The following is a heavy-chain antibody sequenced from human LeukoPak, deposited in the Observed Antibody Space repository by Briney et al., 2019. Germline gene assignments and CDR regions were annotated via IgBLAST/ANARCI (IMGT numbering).Heavy chain of an antibody. V-gene: IGHV4-59*08. CDR1: GGSISGYY. Sequence: SETLSLTCTVSGGSISGYYWSWIRQPPGKGLEWIGNFYDSGSTNYKPSLKSRLSISGDTSKNRFSLKLSSVTAADTAVYYCARHGPPFYLDSPIDHWGQGTLVTVSS. CDR2: FYDSGST. CDR3: ARHGPPFYLDSPIDH. D-gene: IGHD3-22*01. J-gene: IGHJ4*02.